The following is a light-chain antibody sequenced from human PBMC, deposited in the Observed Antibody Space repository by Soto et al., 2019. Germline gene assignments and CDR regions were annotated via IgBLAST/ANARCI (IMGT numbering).Light chain of an antibody. CDR3: QQSYTTASIT. CDR1: QSISRN. Sequence: DIQMTQSPSSLSASVGDRVTITCRASQSISRNLNWYQHKPGKAPKLLIYAASSLQNGVPSMFSGGRYVTEFTLSISSLQPEDFGTYYCQQSYTTASITFGQGTRLEIK. CDR2: AAS. V-gene: IGKV1-39*01. J-gene: IGKJ5*01.